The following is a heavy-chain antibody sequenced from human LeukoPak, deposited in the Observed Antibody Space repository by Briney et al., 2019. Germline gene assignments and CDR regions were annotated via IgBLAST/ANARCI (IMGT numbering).Heavy chain of an antibody. D-gene: IGHD6-13*01. J-gene: IGHJ6*02. CDR3: ARITYSSSWYGDYYYYYGMDV. CDR1: GGSISSSSYY. V-gene: IGHV4-39*01. CDR2: IYYSGST. Sequence: KTSETLSLTCTVSGGSISSSSYYWGWLRQPPGKGLEWIGSIYYSGSTYYNPSLKSRVTISVDTSKNQFSLKLSSVTAADTAVYYCARITYSSSWYGDYYYYYGMDVWGQGTTVTVSS.